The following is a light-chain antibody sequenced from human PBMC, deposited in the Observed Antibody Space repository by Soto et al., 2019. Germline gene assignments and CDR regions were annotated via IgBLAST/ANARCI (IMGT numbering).Light chain of an antibody. Sequence: QSVLTQPASVSGSPGPSITISCTGTSSEVGGYNYVSWYHQHPGKAPKLMIYDVSNRRSGVSNRFSGSKSGNTASLTISGLQAEDEADYYCSAYTSSSTPVVFGGGTKLTVL. V-gene: IGLV2-14*01. CDR1: SSEVGGYNY. J-gene: IGLJ2*01. CDR2: DVS. CDR3: SAYTSSSTPVV.